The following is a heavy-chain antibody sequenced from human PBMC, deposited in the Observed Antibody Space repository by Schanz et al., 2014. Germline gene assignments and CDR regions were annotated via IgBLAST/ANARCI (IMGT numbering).Heavy chain of an antibody. Sequence: VKLVESGGGVVQPGGSLRLSCAASGFTFRDYYMSWIRQAPGKGLEWVSDISSGSSYANYADSVKGRFTISRDNAKNSLYLQMNSLRADDTAVYFCARAHGNNWYGKGLDYWGQGTLVTVSS. D-gene: IGHD1-1*01. V-gene: IGHV3-11*06. CDR3: ARAHGNNWYGKGLDY. CDR2: ISSGSSYA. CDR1: GFTFRDYY. J-gene: IGHJ4*02.